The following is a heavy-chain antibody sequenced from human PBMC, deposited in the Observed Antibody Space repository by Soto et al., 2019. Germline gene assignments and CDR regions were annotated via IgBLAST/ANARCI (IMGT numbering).Heavy chain of an antibody. D-gene: IGHD2-2*02. V-gene: IGHV4-59*01. J-gene: IGHJ4*02. Sequence: ETLSLTCTVSGGSISSYYWSWIRQPPGKGLEWIGYIYYSGSTNYNPSLKSRVTISVDTSKNQFSLKLSSVTAADTAVYYCARGGSPAIYNFDYWGQGTLVTVSS. CDR3: ARGGSPAIYNFDY. CDR1: GGSISSYY. CDR2: IYYSGST.